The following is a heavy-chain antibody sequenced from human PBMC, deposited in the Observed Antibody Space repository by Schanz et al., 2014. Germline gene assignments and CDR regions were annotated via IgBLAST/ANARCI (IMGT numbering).Heavy chain of an antibody. V-gene: IGHV3-23*04. CDR1: GFTVSSNH. J-gene: IGHJ4*02. CDR2: ISGSGGST. D-gene: IGHD2-2*01. CDR3: AKDSTHIDIVLVPTAIDY. Sequence: EQLVESGGGLVKPGGSLRLSCAASGFTVSSNHMSWVRQAPGKGLEWVSAISGSGGSTYYADSVKGRFTISRDNAKNTLYLQMNSLRAEDTAVYYCAKDSTHIDIVLVPTAIDYWGQGTLVTVSS.